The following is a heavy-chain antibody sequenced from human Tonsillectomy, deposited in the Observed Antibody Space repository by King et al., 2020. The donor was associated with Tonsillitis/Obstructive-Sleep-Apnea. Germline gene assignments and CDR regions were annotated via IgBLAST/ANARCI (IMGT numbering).Heavy chain of an antibody. CDR1: GFTFSKYA. CDR3: AKGSAWHWTGSKCYEFDY. CDR2: MSGSDPGT. V-gene: IGHV3-23*04. D-gene: IGHD3/OR15-3a*01. J-gene: IGHJ4*02. Sequence: VQLVESGGGLVQPGGSLRLSCAASGFTFSKYAMSWVRQAPGKGLEWVSAMSGSDPGTYHADSVKGRFTISRDNSKNTLYLQMNSLRAEDTALYYCAKGSAWHWTGSKCYEFDYWGQGTLVTVSS.